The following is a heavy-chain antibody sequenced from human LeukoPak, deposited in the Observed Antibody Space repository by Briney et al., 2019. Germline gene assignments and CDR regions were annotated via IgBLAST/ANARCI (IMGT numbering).Heavy chain of an antibody. CDR1: GYTFTNYG. J-gene: IGHJ4*02. V-gene: IGHV1-18*04. CDR2: ISAYNGNT. CDR3: ARDYCSSPSCYFAY. Sequence: ASVKVSCKASGYTFTNYGISWVRQAPGQGLEWMGWISAYNGNTNYAQKLQGRVSMTTDASTSTAYMELRSLRSDDTAVYYCARDYCSSPSCYFAYWGQGTLVTVSS. D-gene: IGHD2-2*01.